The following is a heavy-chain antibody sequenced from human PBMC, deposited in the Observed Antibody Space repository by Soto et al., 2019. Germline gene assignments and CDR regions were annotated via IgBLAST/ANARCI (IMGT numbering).Heavy chain of an antibody. CDR2: INHSGST. Sequence: PSETLYLTCAFYGGSFSGYLWSWIRQPPGPGLELIGEINHSGSTNYNPSLKSRVTISVDTSKNQFSLKLSSVTAADTAVYYCARGCWEGYYYYGMDVWGQGTTVTVSS. CDR1: GGSFSGYL. CDR3: ARGCWEGYYYYGMDV. D-gene: IGHD1-26*01. V-gene: IGHV4-34*01. J-gene: IGHJ6*02.